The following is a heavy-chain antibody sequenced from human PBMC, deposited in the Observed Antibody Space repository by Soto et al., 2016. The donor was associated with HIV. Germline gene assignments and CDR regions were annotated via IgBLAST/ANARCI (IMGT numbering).Heavy chain of an antibody. J-gene: IGHJ4*02. Sequence: QVQLVQSGAEVKKPGASVKVSCKTSGYIFNNYDINWVRQGSGQGLEWVGWINPNSGGTNYAQKFQGRVTMTSDTSISTAYMELSRLTAADTAVFYCARTYCSGRNCYSDYWGQGTLVTVSA. CDR1: GYIFNNYD. CDR2: INPNSGGT. D-gene: IGHD2-15*01. V-gene: IGHV1-2*02. CDR3: ARTYCSGRNCYSDY.